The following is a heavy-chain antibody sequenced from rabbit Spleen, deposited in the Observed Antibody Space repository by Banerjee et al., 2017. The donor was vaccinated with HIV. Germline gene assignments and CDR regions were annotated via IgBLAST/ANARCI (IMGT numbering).Heavy chain of an antibody. CDR2: IATITGKT. D-gene: IGHD1-1*01. J-gene: IGHJ3*01. V-gene: IGHV1S45*01. Sequence: QEQLVESGGGLVQPTGSLTLTCKASGFSFGDRDVMCWVRQALGKGLEWIGCIATITGKTFYATWAKGRFTISRASSTTVFLQVTRLTVADTATYFCARDLPEIVGWNFGFWGPGTLVTVS. CDR3: ARDLPEIVGWNFGF. CDR1: GFSFGDRDV.